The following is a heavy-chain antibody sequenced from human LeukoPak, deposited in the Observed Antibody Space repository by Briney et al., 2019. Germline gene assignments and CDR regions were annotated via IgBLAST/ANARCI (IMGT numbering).Heavy chain of an antibody. D-gene: IGHD3-3*01. Sequence: SETLSLTCAVSGVSISPYYWAWIRQPPGKGLEWIGYIHTSGSNNQYPSLKSRVTISVDKSKNHFSLRLTSVTAADTAVYYSARLSAAVHLGAFDLWGQGTMVTVSS. CDR3: ARLSAAVHLGAFDL. V-gene: IGHV4-4*09. CDR2: IHTSGSN. CDR1: GVSISPYY. J-gene: IGHJ3*01.